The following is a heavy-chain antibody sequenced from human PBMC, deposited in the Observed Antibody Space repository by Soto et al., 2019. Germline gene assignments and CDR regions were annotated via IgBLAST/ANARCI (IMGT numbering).Heavy chain of an antibody. Sequence: ASVKVSCKASGSTFTSYGISWVRQAPGQGLEWMRWISAYNGNTNYAQKLPGRVTMTTDTSTSTAYMELRSLRSDDTAVYYCARALHYIGGSYRENDAFDIWGQGTMVTVS. CDR1: GSTFTSYG. CDR3: ARALHYIGGSYRENDAFDI. D-gene: IGHD3-16*02. V-gene: IGHV1-18*01. J-gene: IGHJ3*02. CDR2: ISAYNGNT.